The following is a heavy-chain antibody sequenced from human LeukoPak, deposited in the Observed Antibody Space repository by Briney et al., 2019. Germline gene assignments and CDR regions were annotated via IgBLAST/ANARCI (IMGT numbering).Heavy chain of an antibody. Sequence: PGRSLRLSCAASGFTFSSYGMHWVRQAPGKGLEWVSLITGDGRSTYYADSVKGRFTISRDNSKNSLFLLINRLRPEDTAMYYCAKDVLVRGLIGYFDYWGQGTLVTVSS. CDR1: GFTFSSYG. CDR2: ITGDGRST. V-gene: IGHV3-43*02. D-gene: IGHD3-10*01. J-gene: IGHJ4*02. CDR3: AKDVLVRGLIGYFDY.